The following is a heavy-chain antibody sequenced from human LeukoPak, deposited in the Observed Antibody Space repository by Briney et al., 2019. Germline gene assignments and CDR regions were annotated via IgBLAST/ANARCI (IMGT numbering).Heavy chain of an antibody. CDR3: AKDISGDEGQAFDI. D-gene: IGHD7-27*01. V-gene: IGHV3-23*01. CDR1: GFTFSSYA. J-gene: IGHJ3*02. Sequence: PGGSLRLSCAASGFTFSSYAMSWVRQAPGKGLEWVSAISGSGGSTYYADSVKGRFTISRDNSKNTLYLQMNSLRAEDMALYYCAKDISGDEGQAFDIWGQGTMVTVSS. CDR2: ISGSGGST.